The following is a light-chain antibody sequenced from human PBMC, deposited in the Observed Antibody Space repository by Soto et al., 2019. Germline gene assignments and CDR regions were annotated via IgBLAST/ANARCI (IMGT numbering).Light chain of an antibody. CDR3: QQYGSSPRT. CDR2: GTS. J-gene: IGKJ1*01. CDR1: QSVSSSY. V-gene: IGKV3-20*01. Sequence: EIVLTQSPGTLSLSPGERGTLSCRASQSVSSSYLAWYQQKPGQAPRLLMYGTSTRATGTPDRFSGSGSVTDFTLTISSLEPEDVAVYYCQQYGSSPRTFGQGTKVEVK.